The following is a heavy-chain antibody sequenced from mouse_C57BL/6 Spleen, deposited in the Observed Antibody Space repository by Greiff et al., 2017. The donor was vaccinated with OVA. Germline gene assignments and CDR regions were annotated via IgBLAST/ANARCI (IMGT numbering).Heavy chain of an antibody. CDR2: IDPSDSET. CDR1: GYTFTSYW. Sequence: QVQLQQPGAELVRPGSSVKLSCKASGYTFTSYWMHWVKQRPIQGLEWIGNIDPSDSETHYNQKFKDKATLTVDKSSSTAYMQLSSLTSEDSAVYYCARSRQLGVMDYWGQGTSVTVSS. D-gene: IGHD3-2*01. J-gene: IGHJ4*01. V-gene: IGHV1-52*01. CDR3: ARSRQLGVMDY.